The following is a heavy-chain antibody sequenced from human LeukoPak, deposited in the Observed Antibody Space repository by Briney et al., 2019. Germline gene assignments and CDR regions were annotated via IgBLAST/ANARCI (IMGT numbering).Heavy chain of an antibody. D-gene: IGHD5-18*01. J-gene: IGHJ4*02. Sequence: SETLSLTCTVSGGSISSSSYYWGWIRQPPGKGLEWIGSIYYSGSTYYNPSLKSRVTISVDTSKNQFSLKLSSVTAADTAVYYCARHVRASYGCQGHDHDYWGQGTLVTVSS. CDR1: GGSISSSSYY. CDR2: IYYSGST. CDR3: ARHVRASYGCQGHDHDY. V-gene: IGHV4-39*01.